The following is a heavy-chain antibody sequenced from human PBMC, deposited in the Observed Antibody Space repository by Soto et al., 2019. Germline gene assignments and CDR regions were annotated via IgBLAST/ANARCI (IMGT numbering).Heavy chain of an antibody. Sequence: GGSLRLSCVVSGFSFSDHYMDWVRQAPGKGPEWVARSRNKAKSYTTEYAASVKGRFTISRDDSKNSLYLQMNSLKTEDTAVYYCARGVDYGDYFGFDIWGHGTMVTVSS. CDR3: ARGVDYGDYFGFDI. J-gene: IGHJ3*02. D-gene: IGHD4-17*01. V-gene: IGHV3-72*01. CDR2: SRNKAKSYTT. CDR1: GFSFSDHY.